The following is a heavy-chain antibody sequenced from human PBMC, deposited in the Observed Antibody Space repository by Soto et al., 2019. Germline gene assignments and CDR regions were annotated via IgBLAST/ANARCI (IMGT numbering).Heavy chain of an antibody. CDR3: AREVAGTGAFDI. CDR2: FDLEDGNT. V-gene: IGHV1-24*01. Sequence: ASVKVSCKVSGYTLTELSMHWVRQAPGKGLEWMGGFDLEDGNTNYAQKLQGRVTMTTDTSTSTAYMELRSLRSGDTAVYYCAREVAGTGAFDIWGQGTMVTVSS. CDR1: GYTLTELS. J-gene: IGHJ3*02. D-gene: IGHD6-19*01.